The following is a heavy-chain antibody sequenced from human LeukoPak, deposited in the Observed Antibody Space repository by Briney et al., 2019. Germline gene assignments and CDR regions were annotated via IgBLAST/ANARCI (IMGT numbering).Heavy chain of an antibody. D-gene: IGHD6-19*01. CDR2: ISYDGSNK. V-gene: IGHV3-30-3*01. CDR3: ARAGKQWLVFLMLPPGY. Sequence: GGSLRLSCAASGFTFSSYAMHWVRQAPGKGLEWVAVISYDGSNKYYADSVKGRFTISRDNSKNTLYLQVNSLRAEDTAVYYCARAGKQWLVFLMLPPGYWGQGTLVTVSS. CDR1: GFTFSSYA. J-gene: IGHJ4*02.